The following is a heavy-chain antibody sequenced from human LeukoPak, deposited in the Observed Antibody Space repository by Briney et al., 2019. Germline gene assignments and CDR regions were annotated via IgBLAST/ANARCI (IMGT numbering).Heavy chain of an antibody. J-gene: IGHJ4*02. CDR1: GFMLSNYW. V-gene: IGHV3-7*01. CDR2: INPDGSKK. D-gene: IGHD6-19*01. Sequence: GGSLRLSCAASGFMLSNYWVTWVRQAPGKGLEWVANINPDGSKKTYMDSVKGRFTISRDNARNYMYLQMNSLRDDDTAVSYCAREVAGEALDYWGQGTLVTVSS. CDR3: AREVAGEALDY.